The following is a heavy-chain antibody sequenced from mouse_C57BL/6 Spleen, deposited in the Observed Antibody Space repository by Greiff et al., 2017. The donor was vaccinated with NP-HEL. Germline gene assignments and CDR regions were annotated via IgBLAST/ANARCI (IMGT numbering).Heavy chain of an antibody. CDR1: GFSLTSYG. J-gene: IGHJ1*03. D-gene: IGHD2-5*01. V-gene: IGHV2-2*01. CDR2: IWSGGST. CDR3: ARTIVRPHWYFDV. Sequence: QVQLQQSGPGLVQPSQSLSITCTVSGFSLTSYGVHWVRQSPGKGLEWLGVIWSGGSTDYNAALISRLSISKDNSKSQVFFKMNSLQADDTAIYYCARTIVRPHWYFDVWGTGTTVTVSS.